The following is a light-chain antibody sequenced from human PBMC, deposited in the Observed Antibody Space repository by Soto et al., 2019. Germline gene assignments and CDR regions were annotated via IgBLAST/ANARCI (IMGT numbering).Light chain of an antibody. J-gene: IGLJ1*01. CDR1: SSDVGSYNL. V-gene: IGLV2-23*02. CDR2: EVS. CDR3: CSYAGSSPYV. Sequence: QSVLTQPASVSGSPGQSITISCTGTSSDVGSYNLVSWYQQHPGKAPKLMIYEVSKRPSGVSNRFSGSKSGNTASLTISVLQVEDEADYYCCSYAGSSPYVFGTGTKLTVL.